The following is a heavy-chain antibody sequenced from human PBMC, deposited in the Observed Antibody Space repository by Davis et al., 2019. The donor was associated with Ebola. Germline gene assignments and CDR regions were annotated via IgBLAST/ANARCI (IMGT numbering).Heavy chain of an antibody. J-gene: IGHJ6*04. CDR1: GGSFTGYY. CDR2: VNHSGRT. V-gene: IGHV4-34*01. D-gene: IGHD3-10*01. Sequence: SETLSLTCAVYGGSFTGYYWSWIRQPPGKGLEWIGEVNHSGRTNYNPSPKSRVTISVDTSKNQFSLKVNSVTAADTAVYYCARGVKGVLIIYNYQKMDVWGKGTAVTVSS. CDR3: ARGVKGVLIIYNYQKMDV.